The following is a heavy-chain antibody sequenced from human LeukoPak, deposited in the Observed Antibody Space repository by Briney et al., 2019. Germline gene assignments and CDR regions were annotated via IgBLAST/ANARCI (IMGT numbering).Heavy chain of an antibody. V-gene: IGHV3-30*02. CDR1: GFPFRNYG. CDR2: MRFYESRT. D-gene: IGHD6-19*01. J-gene: IGHJ4*02. Sequence: GGPLRLPCAASGFPFRNYGMLWLRQAPGKGLEGVAFMRFYESRTFYGDSVKGRFIISRDNSENTLFLHMHSLRPEHTAVYYCAKALVLTVAGTYYADHWGQGTLVTVSS. CDR3: AKALVLTVAGTYYADH.